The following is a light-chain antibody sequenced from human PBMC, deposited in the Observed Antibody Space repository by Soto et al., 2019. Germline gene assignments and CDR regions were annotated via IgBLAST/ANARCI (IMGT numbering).Light chain of an antibody. CDR2: AAS. CDR3: QQDLRPPLT. CDR1: QGISTY. V-gene: IGKV1-12*01. J-gene: IGKJ3*01. Sequence: DIQMTQSPSSVSASIGDRVSITCRASQGISTYLGWYQQKPGKAPKLLIYAASTLQSGVPSRFSASGSGTDFTLTISSLQPEDFATYYCQQDLRPPLTFGPGTKVDI.